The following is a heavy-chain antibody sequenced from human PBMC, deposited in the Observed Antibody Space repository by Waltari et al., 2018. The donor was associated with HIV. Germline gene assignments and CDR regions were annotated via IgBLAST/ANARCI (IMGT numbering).Heavy chain of an antibody. Sequence: QVQLQQWGARLLKPSETLSLTCAVYGGSFSGYYWRWVRQPPGKGLEWIGEINHSGTTNFNPSLKSRVTISVDTSKNQFSLKLRSVTAADTALYYCARGDGYNWILDYWGQGTLVTVSS. CDR3: ARGDGYNWILDY. V-gene: IGHV4-34*01. CDR2: INHSGTT. CDR1: GGSFSGYY. D-gene: IGHD5-12*01. J-gene: IGHJ4*02.